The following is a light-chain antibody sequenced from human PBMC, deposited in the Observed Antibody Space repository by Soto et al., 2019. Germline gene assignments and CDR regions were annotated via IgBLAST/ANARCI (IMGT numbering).Light chain of an antibody. Sequence: DLQRTPSPSSMSASVVDSVTITCQASQNINNYLNWYQQKPGRAPKLLIYDASNLEAGVPSRFRGSGSGTDFTFTISRLQPEDIATYYCQQYENLPTFGQGTRLEIK. CDR2: DAS. J-gene: IGKJ5*01. CDR1: QNINNY. CDR3: QQYENLPT. V-gene: IGKV1-33*01.